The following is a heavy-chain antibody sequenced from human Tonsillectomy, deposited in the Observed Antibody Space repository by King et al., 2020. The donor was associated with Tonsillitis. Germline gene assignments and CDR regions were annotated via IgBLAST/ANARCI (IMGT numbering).Heavy chain of an antibody. J-gene: IGHJ4*02. CDR1: GFTFSAYA. CDR2: ILYDGSNK. D-gene: IGHD1-26*01. CDR3: VRDPTDGASGRENRAFDS. V-gene: IGHV3-30*04. Sequence: VQLVESGGGVVQPGGSLRLSCAASGFTFSAYAMHWVRQAPGKGLEWVAVILYDGSNKYYADSVRGRFTIARDNSKNTLYLQMNSLRSDDAAVYFCVRDPTDGASGRENRAFDSWGQGTLVSVSS.